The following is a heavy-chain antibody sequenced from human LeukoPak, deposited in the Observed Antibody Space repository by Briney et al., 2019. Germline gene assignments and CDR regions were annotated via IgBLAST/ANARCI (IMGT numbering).Heavy chain of an antibody. V-gene: IGHV2-70*01. CDR2: IDWDGDK. Sequence: SGPALMKPTQTLTLTCTFSGFSLRTSRMCVSWIRQPLGKALEWLALIDWDGDKYYSTSLETRLTISKDTSKNQVVLTMTNMDPVDTATYYCARINDRVSSGYYYAFDYWGQGTLVTVSS. CDR3: ARINDRVSSGYYYAFDY. CDR1: GFSLRTSRMC. D-gene: IGHD3-22*01. J-gene: IGHJ4*02.